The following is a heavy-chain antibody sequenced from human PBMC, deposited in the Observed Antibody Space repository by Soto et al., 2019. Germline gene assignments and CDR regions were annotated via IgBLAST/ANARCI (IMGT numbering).Heavy chain of an antibody. CDR1: GASISGFY. Sequence: SETLSLTCTVSGASISGFYWIWIRKSAGKGLEWIGRIYATGTTDYNPSLKSRVMMSVDTSKKQFSLKWRSVTAADPAVYYCVRDGTKTLRDWFDPWGQGISVTVSS. V-gene: IGHV4-4*07. CDR2: IYATGTT. J-gene: IGHJ5*02. CDR3: VRDGTKTLRDWFDP. D-gene: IGHD1-1*01.